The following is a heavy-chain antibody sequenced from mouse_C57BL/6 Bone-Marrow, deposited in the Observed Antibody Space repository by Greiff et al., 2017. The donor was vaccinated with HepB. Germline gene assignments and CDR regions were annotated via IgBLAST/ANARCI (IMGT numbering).Heavy chain of an antibody. CDR2: IRSKSNNYAT. Sequence: EVKLVESGGGLVQPKGSLKLSCAASGFSFNTYAMNWVRQAPGKGLEWVARIRSKSNNYATYYADSVKDRFTISRDDSESMLYLQMNNLKTEDTAMYYCVRPGWSGDYYAMDYWGQGTSVTVSS. CDR3: VRPGWSGDYYAMDY. V-gene: IGHV10-1*01. CDR1: GFSFNTYA. D-gene: IGHD1-1*02. J-gene: IGHJ4*01.